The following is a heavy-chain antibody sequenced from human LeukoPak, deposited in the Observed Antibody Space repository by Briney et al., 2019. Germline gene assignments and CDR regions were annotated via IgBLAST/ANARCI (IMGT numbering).Heavy chain of an antibody. CDR1: GFIFSSYE. D-gene: IGHD1-26*01. J-gene: IGHJ4*02. CDR3: AREPSRWETYFDY. CDR2: ISSSGSTI. Sequence: PGVSLRLSCAASGFIFSSYEVKWARQARRRGLEWVSYISSSGSTIYYADSVKGRFTISRDNAKNSLYLQMNSLRAEDTAVYYCAREPSRWETYFDYWGQGTLVTVSS. V-gene: IGHV3-48*03.